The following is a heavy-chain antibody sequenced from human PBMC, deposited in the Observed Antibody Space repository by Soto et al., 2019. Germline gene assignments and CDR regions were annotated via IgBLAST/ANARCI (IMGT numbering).Heavy chain of an antibody. Sequence: QVQLVQSGAEVKKPESSVKVSCKTSGGTFVRHVLSWVRQAPGQGPEWMGKINPLSGIPNYAQKFQDRVTFTADTESSTAYMELSSLRSDDTAVYYCAAPACAATWCSPSHNLDHWGQGTLVTVSS. J-gene: IGHJ4*02. V-gene: IGHV1-69*09. D-gene: IGHD2-2*01. CDR2: INPLSGIP. CDR3: AAPACAATWCSPSHNLDH. CDR1: GGTFVRHV.